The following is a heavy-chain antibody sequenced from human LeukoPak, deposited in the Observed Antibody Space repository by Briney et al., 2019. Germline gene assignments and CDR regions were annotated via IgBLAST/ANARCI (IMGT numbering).Heavy chain of an antibody. D-gene: IGHD3-10*01. Sequence: SETLSLTCTVSGGSISSSSYYWGWIRQPPGKGLEWIGSIYYSGSTYYNPSLKSRVTISVDTSKNQFSLKLSSVTAADTAVYYCASEGISNFDYWGQGTLVTVSS. CDR3: ASEGISNFDY. J-gene: IGHJ4*02. CDR2: IYYSGST. V-gene: IGHV4-39*07. CDR1: GGSISSSSYY.